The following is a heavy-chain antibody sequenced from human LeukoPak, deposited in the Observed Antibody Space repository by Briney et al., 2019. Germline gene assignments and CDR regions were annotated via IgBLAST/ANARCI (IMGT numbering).Heavy chain of an antibody. CDR1: GYSFTSYW. Sequence: GESLKISCKGSGYSFTSYWIGWVRQMPGKGLEWMGIIYPGDSDTRYSPSFQGQVTISADKSISTAYLQWSSLKASDTAMYYCARQGTTATSSLYYYYYYGMDVWGQGTTVTVSS. CDR2: IYPGDSDT. CDR3: ARQGTTATSSLYYYYYYGMDV. V-gene: IGHV5-51*01. J-gene: IGHJ6*02. D-gene: IGHD4-17*01.